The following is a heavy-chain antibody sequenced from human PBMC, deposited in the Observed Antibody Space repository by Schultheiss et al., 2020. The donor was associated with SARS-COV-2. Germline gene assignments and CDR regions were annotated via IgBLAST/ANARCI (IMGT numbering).Heavy chain of an antibody. J-gene: IGHJ4*02. D-gene: IGHD4-23*01. CDR3: ARVYGDYGGNGPDY. CDR1: GFTFSSYA. V-gene: IGHV3-33*08. CDR2: IWYDGSNK. Sequence: GGSLRLSCAASGFTFSSYAMSWVRQAPGKGLEWVAVIWYDGSNKYYADSVKGRFTISRDNSKNTLYLQMNSLRAEDTAVYYCARVYGDYGGNGPDYWGQGTLVTVSS.